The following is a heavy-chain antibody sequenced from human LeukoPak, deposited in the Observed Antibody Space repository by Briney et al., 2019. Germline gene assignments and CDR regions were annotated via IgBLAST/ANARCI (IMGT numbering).Heavy chain of an antibody. Sequence: GGSLRLSCTGSGFNFIMFAMSWVRQAPGRGLEWVSTISGSGSSTYYADSVRGRFTISRDNSKNTLYLQMNSLRGEDTAVYYCAKYPSYYVPFDYWGQGTLVTVSS. V-gene: IGHV3-23*01. D-gene: IGHD1-26*01. CDR1: GFNFIMFA. CDR2: ISGSGSST. J-gene: IGHJ4*02. CDR3: AKYPSYYVPFDY.